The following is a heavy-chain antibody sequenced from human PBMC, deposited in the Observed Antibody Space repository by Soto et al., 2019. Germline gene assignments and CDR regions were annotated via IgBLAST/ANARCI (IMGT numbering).Heavy chain of an antibody. Sequence: SETLSLTCTVSGGSFSPNYWAWIRQPPGKGLEWIGSIYYSGSTYYNQSLKSRVTISVDTSKNQFSLELSSVTAADTAVYYCARLIKKGSRWKGPDYWGQGTLVTVAS. V-gene: IGHV4-39*01. CDR3: ARLIKKGSRWKGPDY. CDR2: IYYSGST. CDR1: GGSFSPNY. D-gene: IGHD3-22*01. J-gene: IGHJ4*02.